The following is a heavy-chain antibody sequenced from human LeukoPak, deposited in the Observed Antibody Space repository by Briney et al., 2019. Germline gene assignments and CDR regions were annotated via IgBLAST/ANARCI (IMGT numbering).Heavy chain of an antibody. V-gene: IGHV3-23*01. CDR2: ISGSGGST. D-gene: IGHD2-21*02. CDR1: GFTFSSYA. Sequence: QSGGSLRLSCAASGFTFSSYAMSWVRQAPGKGLEWVSAISGSGGSTYYADSVKGRFTISRDNSKNTLYLQMNSLRAEDTAVYYCAKDLVSNCGGDCYPYYFDYWGQGTLVTVSS. CDR3: AKDLVSNCGGDCYPYYFDY. J-gene: IGHJ4*02.